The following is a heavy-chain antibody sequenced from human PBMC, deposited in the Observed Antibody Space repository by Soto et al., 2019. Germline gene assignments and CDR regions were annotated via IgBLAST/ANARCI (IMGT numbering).Heavy chain of an antibody. V-gene: IGHV3-48*02. CDR3: GREIMITFGGVIAPAYGMDV. Sequence: EVQLVESGGGLVQPGGSLRLSCAASGFTFSSYSMNWVRQAPGKGLEWVSYISSSSSTIYYADSVKGRFTISRDNAKNALYLQMSSLRDEDTAVYYCGREIMITFGGVIAPAYGMDVWGQGTTVTVSS. J-gene: IGHJ6*02. D-gene: IGHD3-16*02. CDR1: GFTFSSYS. CDR2: ISSSSSTI.